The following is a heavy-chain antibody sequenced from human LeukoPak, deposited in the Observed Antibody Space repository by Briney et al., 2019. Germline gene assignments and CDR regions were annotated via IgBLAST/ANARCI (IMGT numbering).Heavy chain of an antibody. CDR3: ARWHYGSTSFDY. Sequence: SETLSLTCTVSGGSVSSYYWSWIRQPPGKGLEWIGYIHYSGSTNYNPSLKSRVTISIDTSKNQFSPKVSSVTAADTAVYYCARWHYGSTSFDYWGQGTPVTVSS. D-gene: IGHD3-10*01. J-gene: IGHJ4*02. V-gene: IGHV4-59*02. CDR2: IHYSGST. CDR1: GGSVSSYY.